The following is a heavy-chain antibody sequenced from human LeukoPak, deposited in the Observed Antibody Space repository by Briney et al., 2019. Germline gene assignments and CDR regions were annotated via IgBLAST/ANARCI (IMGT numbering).Heavy chain of an antibody. Sequence: SETLSLTCAVYGVSFSGYYWSWIRQPPGKGLEWIGEINHSGSTNYNPSLKSRVTISVDTSKNQFSLKLSSVTAADTAVYYCTRDIGDFVSDFWGQGTLVTVSS. J-gene: IGHJ4*02. D-gene: IGHD2-21*02. CDR2: INHSGST. CDR1: GVSFSGYY. V-gene: IGHV4-34*01. CDR3: TRDIGDFVSDF.